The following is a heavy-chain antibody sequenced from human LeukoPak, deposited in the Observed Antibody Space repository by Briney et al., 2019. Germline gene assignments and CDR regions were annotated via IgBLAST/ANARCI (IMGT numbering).Heavy chain of an antibody. CDR2: MNPNGGNT. CDR3: ARGGYCSSTSCYNLDY. V-gene: IGHV1-8*01. D-gene: IGHD2-2*01. Sequence: GASVKVSCKASGYTFTSYDINWVRQATGQGLEWMGWMNPNGGNTGYAQKFQGRVTMTRNTSISTAYMELSSLRSEDTAVYYCARGGYCSSTSCYNLDYWGQGTLVTVSS. J-gene: IGHJ4*02. CDR1: GYTFTSYD.